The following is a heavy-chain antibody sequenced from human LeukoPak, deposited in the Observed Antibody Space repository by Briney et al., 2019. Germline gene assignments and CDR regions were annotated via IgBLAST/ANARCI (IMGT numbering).Heavy chain of an antibody. Sequence: ASVKVSCKASGYTFSGYYMNWVRQAPGQGLEWMGWINPNSGGTNYAQKFQGRVTMTRDTSISTAYMELSNLRSDDTAVYYCARDYYDSSGRGGFDPWGQGTLVTVSS. V-gene: IGHV1-2*02. CDR3: ARDYYDSSGRGGFDP. J-gene: IGHJ5*02. CDR2: INPNSGGT. CDR1: GYTFSGYY. D-gene: IGHD3-22*01.